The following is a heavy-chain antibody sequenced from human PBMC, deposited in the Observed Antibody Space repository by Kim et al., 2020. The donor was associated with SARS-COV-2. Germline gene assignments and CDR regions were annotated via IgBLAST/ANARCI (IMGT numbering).Heavy chain of an antibody. Sequence: GGSLRLSCVASGFTFRDYGMNWVRQAPGKGLEWVSTISGGGHNIYYVDSVEGRFTISRDNSKNTLYLQMNSLRAEDTAVYYCAKDEATITTSGFDAWGPGTLVTASP. J-gene: IGHJ4*02. V-gene: IGHV3-23*01. D-gene: IGHD5-12*01. CDR3: AKDEATITTSGFDA. CDR1: GFTFRDYG. CDR2: ISGGGHNI.